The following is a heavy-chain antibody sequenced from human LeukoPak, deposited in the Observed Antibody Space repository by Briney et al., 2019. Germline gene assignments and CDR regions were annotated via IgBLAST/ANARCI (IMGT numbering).Heavy chain of an antibody. CDR3: ARVPGYSSGWYGTPFDY. CDR1: GGSISSYY. Sequence: SETLSLTCTVSGGSISSYYWSWIRQPPGKGLEWIGYIYYSGSTNYNPSLKSRVTISVDTSENQFSLKLSSVTAADTAVYYCARVPGYSSGWYGTPFDYWGQGTLVTVSS. D-gene: IGHD6-19*01. J-gene: IGHJ4*02. V-gene: IGHV4-59*01. CDR2: IYYSGST.